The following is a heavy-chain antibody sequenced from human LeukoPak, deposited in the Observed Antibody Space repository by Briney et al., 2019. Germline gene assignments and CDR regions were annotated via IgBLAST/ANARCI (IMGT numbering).Heavy chain of an antibody. CDR2: IIPILGIA. J-gene: IGHJ4*02. Sequence: ASVKVSCKASGGTFSSYAISWVRQAPGQGLEWMGRIIPILGIANYAQKFQGRVTITADKSTSTAYMELRSLRSEDTAVYYCARELSQVKNYWGQGTLVTVSS. CDR3: ARELSQVKNY. D-gene: IGHD4-23*01. CDR1: GGTFSSYA. V-gene: IGHV1-69*04.